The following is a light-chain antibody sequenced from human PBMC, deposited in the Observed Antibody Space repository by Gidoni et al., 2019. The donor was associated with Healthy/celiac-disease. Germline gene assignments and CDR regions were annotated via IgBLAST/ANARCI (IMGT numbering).Light chain of an antibody. CDR2: DAS. CDR3: QQRSNWR. V-gene: IGKV3-11*01. J-gene: IGKJ4*02. Sequence: EIVLTQSPATLSLSPGERATLSCSASQSVSSYLAWYQQKPGQAPRLLIYDASNRATGIPARFSGSGSGTDFTLTISSLEPEDFAVYYCQQRSNWRFGGXTKVEIK. CDR1: QSVSSY.